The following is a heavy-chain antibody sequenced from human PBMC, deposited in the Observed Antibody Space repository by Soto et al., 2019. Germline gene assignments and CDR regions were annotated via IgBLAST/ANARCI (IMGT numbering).Heavy chain of an antibody. Sequence: SSVKVSCKASGGTFSSYAISWVRQAPGQGLEWMGGIIPIFGTANYAQKFQGRVTITADESTSTAYMELSSLRSEDTAVYYCARVAGRYYYDSSGYQDYWGQGTLVTVSS. V-gene: IGHV1-69*13. CDR2: IIPIFGTA. CDR3: ARVAGRYYYDSSGYQDY. D-gene: IGHD3-22*01. CDR1: GGTFSSYA. J-gene: IGHJ4*02.